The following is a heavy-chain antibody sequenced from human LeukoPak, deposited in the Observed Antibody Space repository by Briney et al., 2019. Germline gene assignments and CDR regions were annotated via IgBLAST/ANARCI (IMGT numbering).Heavy chain of an antibody. CDR2: ISAYNGNT. CDR3: ARDQAATNTQVRFCLD. D-gene: IGHD3-9*01. V-gene: IGHV1-18*01. J-gene: IGHJ4*02. Sequence: ASVKVSCRASGYTFTSYGISWVRQAPGQGLEWMGWISAYNGNTNFAQKLQGRVTMTTDTSTSTAYMDLRSLRSDDTAVYYCARDQAATNTQVRFCLDWGQGTLVTVSS. CDR1: GYTFTSYG.